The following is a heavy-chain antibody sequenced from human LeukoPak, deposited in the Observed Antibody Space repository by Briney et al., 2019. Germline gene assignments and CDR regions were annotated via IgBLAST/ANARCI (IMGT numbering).Heavy chain of an antibody. CDR2: ISSSSSTI. V-gene: IGHV3-48*01. CDR3: ARAKIAGTPGFAFDI. J-gene: IGHJ3*02. D-gene: IGHD1-20*01. CDR1: GFTFSSYS. Sequence: PGGALRLSCAASGFTFSSYSMNWVRQAPGKGLEWVSYISSSSSTIYYADSVKGRFTISRDNAKNSLYLQMNSLRAEDTAVYYCARAKIAGTPGFAFDIWGQGTMVTVSS.